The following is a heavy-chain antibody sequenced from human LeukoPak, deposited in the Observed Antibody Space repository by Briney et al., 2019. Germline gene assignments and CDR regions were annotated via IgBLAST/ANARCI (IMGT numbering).Heavy chain of an antibody. V-gene: IGHV3-23*01. CDR2: ISGSGGST. D-gene: IGHD3-22*01. J-gene: IGHJ4*02. CDR3: ARVRYYDSSGYHTYDY. CDR1: GFTFSSYA. Sequence: GGSLRLSCAASGFTFSSYAMSWVRQAPGKGLEWVSAISGSGGSTYYADSVKGRFTISRDNSKNTLYLQMNSLRAEDTAVYYCARVRYYDSSGYHTYDYWGQGTLVTVSS.